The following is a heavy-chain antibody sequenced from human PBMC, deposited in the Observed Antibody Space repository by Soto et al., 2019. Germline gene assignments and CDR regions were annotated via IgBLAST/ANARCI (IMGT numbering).Heavy chain of an antibody. CDR2: IDNGGNT. J-gene: IGHJ5*02. V-gene: IGHV4-39*07. CDR1: GRTFSINADF. CDR3: AREGSSSWLNWFDP. Sequence: SETLSLTCTVSGRTFSINADFWYLAWIRQPPGKGLEWIGSIDNGGNTYYNPPLKSRVIISADTSKNQFSLKLSSVTAADTAVYYCAREGSSSWLNWFDPWGQGTLVTVSS. D-gene: IGHD6-13*01.